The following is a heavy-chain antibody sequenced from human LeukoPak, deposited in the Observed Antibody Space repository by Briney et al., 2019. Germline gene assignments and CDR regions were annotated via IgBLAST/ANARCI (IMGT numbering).Heavy chain of an antibody. CDR3: ARDSRAAADY. D-gene: IGHD6-13*01. J-gene: IGHJ4*02. Sequence: GXXLXLSCAASGFTFSSYWMSWVRQAPGKGLEWVANIKQDGSEKYYVDSVKGRFTISRDNAKNSLYLQMNSLRAEDTAVYYCARDSRAAADYWGQGTLVTVSS. CDR2: IKQDGSEK. CDR1: GFTFSSYW. V-gene: IGHV3-7*01.